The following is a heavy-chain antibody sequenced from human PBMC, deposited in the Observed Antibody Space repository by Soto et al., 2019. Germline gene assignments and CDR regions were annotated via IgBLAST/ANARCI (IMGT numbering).Heavy chain of an antibody. CDR2: INPSSGGI. D-gene: IGHD2-21*02. CDR3: TRADSDVVILPDVRPLFDL. V-gene: IGHV1-46*01. CDR1: GYTFTTYY. Sequence: QVRLVQSGAEVKKPGASVSISCKTSGYTFTTYYIHWVRQAPGQGLEWMGMINPSSGGISYAQKFQGRVIMTRDTSSKIVYMELSGLTSEDTAMYYCTRADSDVVILPDVRPLFDLWGQGALVTVSS. J-gene: IGHJ4*02.